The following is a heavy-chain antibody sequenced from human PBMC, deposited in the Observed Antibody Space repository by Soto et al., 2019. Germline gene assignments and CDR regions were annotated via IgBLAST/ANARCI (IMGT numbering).Heavy chain of an antibody. J-gene: IGHJ4*02. CDR1: G. D-gene: IGHD3-3*01. Sequence: GRCWPHHEKEQGLEWMGWISPYNDNTKYAQNFQGRVTMTTDTSTYTAYMEVRRLRSDDPAVYYCARDFGSAIRAPGAVFAYRGQRTLVPVFS. CDR3: ARDFGSAIRAPGAVFAY. V-gene: IGHV1-18*01. CDR2: ISPYNDNT.